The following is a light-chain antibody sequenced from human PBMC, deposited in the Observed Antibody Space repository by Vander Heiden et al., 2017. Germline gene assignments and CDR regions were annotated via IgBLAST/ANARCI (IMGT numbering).Light chain of an antibody. J-gene: IGLJ2*01. Sequence: QSALTQPASVSGSPGHSITISCTGSSSDVGGYNYVSWYQQHPGKAPKLKIYDVSTRPSGVSNRFSGSKSGNTASRTISGLQAEDEADYYCSSYTSSSTLVVFGGGTKLTVL. CDR2: DVS. CDR1: SSDVGGYNY. CDR3: SSYTSSSTLVV. V-gene: IGLV2-14*03.